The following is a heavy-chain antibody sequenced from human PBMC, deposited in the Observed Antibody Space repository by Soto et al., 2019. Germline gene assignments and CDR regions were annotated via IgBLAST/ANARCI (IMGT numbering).Heavy chain of an antibody. J-gene: IGHJ4*02. CDR1: GGSFSGYY. CDR3: AGYGRPVTGTTY. V-gene: IGHV4-34*01. CDR2: INHSGST. D-gene: IGHD1-7*01. Sequence: SETLSLTXAVYGGSFSGYYWSWIRQPPGKGLEWIGEINHSGSTNYNPSLKSRVTISVDTSKNQFSLKLSSVTAADTAVYYCAGYGRPVTGTTYWGQGTLVTVSS.